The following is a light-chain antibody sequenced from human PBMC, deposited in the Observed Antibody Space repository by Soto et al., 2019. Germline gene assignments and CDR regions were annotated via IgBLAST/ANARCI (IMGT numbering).Light chain of an antibody. CDR2: SAS. Sequence: EIVMTQSPATRSVSPGERATLSCSASQSVSNNLAWYRQKACKAPRLLIYSASNRATGIPDRFSGSGPGTEFTITSSSLQYDDSAVTYCQQYNNLHQTFGQGTKVEIK. J-gene: IGKJ1*01. CDR3: QQYNNLHQT. CDR1: QSVSNN. V-gene: IGKV3-15*01.